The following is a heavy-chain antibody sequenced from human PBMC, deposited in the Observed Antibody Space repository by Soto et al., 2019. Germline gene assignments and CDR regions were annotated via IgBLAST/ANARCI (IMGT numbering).Heavy chain of an antibody. J-gene: IGHJ4*02. D-gene: IGHD3-22*01. CDR1: GGSLNNYF. Sequence: PSETLSLTCAVSGGSLNNYFWSWVRQPPGKGLEWIGYIYYTGSTNYDPSLKSRVTMSVDTSKNQFSLKLNSVTAADTAVYYCASLFNYYDSSGYAEYYFDYWGQGTLVTVSS. CDR3: ASLFNYYDSSGYAEYYFDY. CDR2: IYYTGST. V-gene: IGHV4-59*12.